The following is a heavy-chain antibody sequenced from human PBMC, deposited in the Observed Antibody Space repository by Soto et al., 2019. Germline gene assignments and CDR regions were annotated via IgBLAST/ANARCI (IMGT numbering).Heavy chain of an antibody. CDR2: INAGNGNT. D-gene: IGHD6-6*01. J-gene: IGHJ5*02. CDR1: GYTFTSYA. Sequence: ASVKVSCKASGYTFTSYAMHWVRQAPGQRLEWMGWINAGNGNTKYSQKFQGRVTITRDTSASTAYMELSSLSSVTAADTAVYYCARSYSSYVFDWFDPWGQGTLVTVSS. V-gene: IGHV1-3*01. CDR3: ARSYSSYVFDWFDP.